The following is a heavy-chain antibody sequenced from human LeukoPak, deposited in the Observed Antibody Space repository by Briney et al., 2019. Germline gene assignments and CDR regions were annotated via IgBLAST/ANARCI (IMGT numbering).Heavy chain of an antibody. CDR3: ARGTPGSYFGY. J-gene: IGHJ4*02. Sequence: GASVKVSCKASGYTFTSYDINWVRQAPGQGLEWMGWINPNSGGTNYAQKFKDWVTMTRDTSINTTYMELSSLKSDVTAVYYCARGTPGSYFGYWGQGTLVTVSS. CDR2: INPNSGGT. CDR1: GYTFTSYD. V-gene: IGHV1-2*04. D-gene: IGHD3-10*01.